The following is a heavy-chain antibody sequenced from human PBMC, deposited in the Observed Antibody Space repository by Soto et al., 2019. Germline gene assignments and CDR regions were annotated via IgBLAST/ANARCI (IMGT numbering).Heavy chain of an antibody. Sequence: SQTLSLTCAISGDGVSSNSAAWNWIRQSPSRGLEWLGRTYYRSKWYNDYAVSVKSRITINPDTSKNQFSLQLNSVTPEDTAVYYCARSLDIVVVVAATHSNYAFDIWGQGTMVTVSS. D-gene: IGHD2-15*01. CDR2: TYYRSKWYN. CDR1: GDGVSSNSAA. J-gene: IGHJ3*02. V-gene: IGHV6-1*01. CDR3: ARSLDIVVVVAATHSNYAFDI.